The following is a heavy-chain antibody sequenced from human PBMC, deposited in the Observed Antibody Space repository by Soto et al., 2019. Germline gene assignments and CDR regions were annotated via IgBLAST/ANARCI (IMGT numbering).Heavy chain of an antibody. Sequence: GGSLRLSCAASGFTFSSYAMHWVRQAPGKGLEWVAVISYDGSNKYYADSVKGRFTISRDNSKNTLYLQMNSLRAEDTAVYYCARARYTFTIGSDLDYWGQGTLVTAPQ. J-gene: IGHJ4*02. CDR3: ARARYTFTIGSDLDY. V-gene: IGHV3-30*04. CDR1: GFTFSSYA. D-gene: IGHD2-2*02. CDR2: ISYDGSNK.